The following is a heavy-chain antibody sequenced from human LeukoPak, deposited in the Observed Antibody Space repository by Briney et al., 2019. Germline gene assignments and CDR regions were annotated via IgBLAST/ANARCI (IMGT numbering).Heavy chain of an antibody. CDR3: ARDRERGFDY. CDR2: IGTENAYT. V-gene: IGHV1-18*01. D-gene: IGHD5-24*01. J-gene: IGHJ4*02. CDR1: GYTFNTYG. Sequence: GASVKVSCKASGYTFNTYGISWVRQAPGQGLEWMGWIGTENAYTIYAEKFQGRVTLTTDTSTTTVHMKLRSLRSDDTAVYYCARDRERGFDYWGQGSLVTVSS.